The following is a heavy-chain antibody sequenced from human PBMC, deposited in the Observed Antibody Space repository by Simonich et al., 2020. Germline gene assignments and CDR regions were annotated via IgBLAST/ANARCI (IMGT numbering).Heavy chain of an antibody. J-gene: IGHJ3*02. CDR3: ARHAGFAFDI. CDR2: IYSGGTP. CDR1: GGSISSSSYY. V-gene: IGHV4-39*01. D-gene: IGHD6-13*01. Sequence: QLQLQESGPGLVKPSETLSLTCTVSGGSISSSSYYWGWIRQPPGKGREWIGSIYSGGTPYYNPSLKSRVTISVDTSKNQFSLKLSSVTAADTAVYYCARHAGFAFDIWGQGTMVTVSS.